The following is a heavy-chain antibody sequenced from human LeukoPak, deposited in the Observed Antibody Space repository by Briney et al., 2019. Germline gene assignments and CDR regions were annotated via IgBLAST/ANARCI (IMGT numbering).Heavy chain of an antibody. CDR2: IWYDGSNK. D-gene: IGHD1-26*01. J-gene: IGHJ4*02. CDR1: GFTFSSYG. V-gene: IGHV3-33*01. Sequence: GGSLRLSCAASGFTFSSYGMHWVRQAPGKGLEWVAVIWYDGSNKYYADSVKGRFTISRDNSKNTLYPQMNSLRAEDTAVYYCARAKDSGSYDYWGQGTLVTVSS. CDR3: ARAKDSGSYDY.